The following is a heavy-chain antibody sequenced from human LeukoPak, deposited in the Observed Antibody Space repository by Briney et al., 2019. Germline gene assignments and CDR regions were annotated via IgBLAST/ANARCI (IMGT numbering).Heavy chain of an antibody. V-gene: IGHV4-34*01. J-gene: IGHJ5*02. CDR3: ARVIGGRWAYDYVWGSYLWFDP. Sequence: KTSETLSLTCAVYGGSFSGYYWSWIRQPPGKGLEWIGEINHSGSTNYNPSLKSRVTISVDTSKNQFSLKLSSVTAADTAVYYCARVIGGRWAYDYVWGSYLWFDPWGQGTLVTVSS. CDR1: GGSFSGYY. CDR2: INHSGST. D-gene: IGHD3-16*02.